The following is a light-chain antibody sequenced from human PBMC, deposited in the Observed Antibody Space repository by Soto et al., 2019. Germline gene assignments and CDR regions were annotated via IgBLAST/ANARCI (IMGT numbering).Light chain of an antibody. CDR3: CSYAGSSTFVV. J-gene: IGLJ2*01. V-gene: IGLV2-23*02. Sequence: QSVLTQPASVSGSPGQSITISCTGTSSDVGSYNLVSWYQQHPGKAPKLMIYVDTKRPSGVSNRFSGSKSGNTASLTISGLQAEDEADYYCCSYAGSSTFVVFGGGTQLTVL. CDR1: SSDVGSYNL. CDR2: VDT.